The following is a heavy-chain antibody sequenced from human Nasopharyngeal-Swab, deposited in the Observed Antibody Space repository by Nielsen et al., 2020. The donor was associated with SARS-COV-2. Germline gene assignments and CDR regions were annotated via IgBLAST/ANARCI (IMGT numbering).Heavy chain of an antibody. Sequence: GESLKISCAASGFTFSSYAMSWVRQAPGKGLEWVSAISGSGGSTYYADSVKGRLTISRDNSKNTLYLQMNSLRAEDTAVYYCAKGGRIAVAGNAGGQGTLVTVSS. CDR3: AKGGRIAVAGNA. D-gene: IGHD6-19*01. V-gene: IGHV3-23*01. CDR1: GFTFSSYA. CDR2: ISGSGGST. J-gene: IGHJ4*02.